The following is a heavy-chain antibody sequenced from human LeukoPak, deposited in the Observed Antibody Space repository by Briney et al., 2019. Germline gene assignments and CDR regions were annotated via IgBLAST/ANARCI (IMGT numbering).Heavy chain of an antibody. D-gene: IGHD2-2*01. Sequence: PSETLSLTCTVSGGSISSSSYYWGWIRQPPGKGLEWIGSIYYSGSTYYNPSPKSRVTISVDTSKNQFSLKLSSVTAADTAVYYCARSKAHLSTSWYGSWFDPWGQGTLVTVSS. J-gene: IGHJ5*02. V-gene: IGHV4-39*07. CDR2: IYYSGST. CDR3: ARSKAHLSTSWYGSWFDP. CDR1: GGSISSSSYY.